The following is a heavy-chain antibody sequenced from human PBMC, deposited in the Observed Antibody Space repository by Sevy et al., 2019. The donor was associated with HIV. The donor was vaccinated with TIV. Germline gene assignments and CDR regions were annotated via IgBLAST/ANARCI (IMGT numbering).Heavy chain of an antibody. J-gene: IGHJ6*02. D-gene: IGHD3-16*01. CDR3: AKDLAQGGTLNFYYYGMDF. V-gene: IGHV3-9*01. CDR2: INWFGTII. Sequence: GGSLRLSCIASGFTFNDYAMHWVRQVPGKGLEWVSGINWFGTIIGYGDSVKGRFTISRDKARKSVYLEMNSLSPEDTALYYCAKDLAQGGTLNFYYYGMDFWGQGTTVTVSS. CDR1: GFTFNDYA.